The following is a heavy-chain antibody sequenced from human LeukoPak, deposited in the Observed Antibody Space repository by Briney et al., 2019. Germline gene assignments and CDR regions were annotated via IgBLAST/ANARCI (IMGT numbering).Heavy chain of an antibody. J-gene: IGHJ5*02. CDR1: GFTVSSNY. CDR3: ARDLREGYCSGGSCYFNWFDP. Sequence: GGSLRLSCAASGFTVSSNYMGWVRQAPGKGLEWVSIIYSGGSTYYADSVKGRFTISRDNSKNTLYLQMNSLRAEDTAVYYCARDLREGYCSGGSCYFNWFDPWGQGTLVTVSS. D-gene: IGHD2-15*01. V-gene: IGHV3-66*02. CDR2: IYSGGST.